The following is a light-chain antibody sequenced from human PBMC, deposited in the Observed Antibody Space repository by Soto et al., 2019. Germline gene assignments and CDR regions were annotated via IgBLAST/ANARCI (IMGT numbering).Light chain of an antibody. CDR1: SSDVGGYNY. V-gene: IGLV2-14*01. CDR2: DVS. CDR3: SSYTSSSTYV. Sequence: QSALTQPASVSGSPGQSITISCTGTSSDVGGYNYVSWYQQHPGTAPKLMIYDVSNRPSGVSNRFSGSKSGNTASLTISGLQAEDEADYYCSSYTSSSTYVSGTGTKLTVL. J-gene: IGLJ1*01.